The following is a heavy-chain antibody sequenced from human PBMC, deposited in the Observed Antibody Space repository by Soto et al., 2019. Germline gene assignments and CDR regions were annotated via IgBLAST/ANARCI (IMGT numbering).Heavy chain of an antibody. J-gene: IGHJ4*02. CDR3: AQNAGAMDRGVLSEYYFDY. CDR1: GVSVSSSNYY. D-gene: IGHD3-10*01. CDR2: IYYSGST. V-gene: IGHV4-39*01. Sequence: SETLSLTCTVSGVSVSSSNYYWGWIRPPPGKGLEWIGIIYYSGSTYYTPSLKSRLTISVDTSKNQVSLRLSSVTAADTAVYYCAQNAGAMDRGVLSEYYFDYWGQGALVTVS.